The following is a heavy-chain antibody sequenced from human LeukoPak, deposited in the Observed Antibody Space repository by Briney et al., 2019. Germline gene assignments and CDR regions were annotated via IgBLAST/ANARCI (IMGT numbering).Heavy chain of an antibody. CDR3: ARPSQWLVPRYYYGMDV. D-gene: IGHD6-19*01. CDR1: GGTFSSYA. Sequence: GASVKVSCKASGGTFSSYAISWVRQAPGQGLEWMGRIIPILGIANYAQKFQGRVTITADKSTSTAYMELSSLGSEDTAVYYCARPSQWLVPRYYYGMDVWGQGTTVTVSS. V-gene: IGHV1-69*04. J-gene: IGHJ6*02. CDR2: IIPILGIA.